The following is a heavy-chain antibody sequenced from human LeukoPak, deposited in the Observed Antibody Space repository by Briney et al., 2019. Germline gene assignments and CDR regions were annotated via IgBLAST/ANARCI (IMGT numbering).Heavy chain of an antibody. CDR2: ISAYNGNT. V-gene: IGHV1-18*01. CDR3: ARGPSTGYELLWFGELHFDY. J-gene: IGHJ4*02. Sequence: ASVNVSFKASGYTFTNYGIRWVRQAPGQGLEWMGWISAYNGNTNYAQKLQGRGTMTTDTSTSTAYMELRSLRSDDTAVYYCARGPSTGYELLWFGELHFDYWGQGTLVTVSS. CDR1: GYTFTNYG. D-gene: IGHD3-10*01.